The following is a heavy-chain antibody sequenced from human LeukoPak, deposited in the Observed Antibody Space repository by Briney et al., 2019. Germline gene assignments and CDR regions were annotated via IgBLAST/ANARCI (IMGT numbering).Heavy chain of an antibody. CDR2: IYHSGST. J-gene: IGHJ5*02. CDR3: ASYQMQLGGWFDP. CDR1: GYSISSGYY. Sequence: SETLSLTCTVSGYSISSGYYWGWIRQPPGKGLEWIGSIYHSGSTYYNPSLKSRVTISVDTSKNQFSLKLSSVTAADTAVYYCASYQMQLGGWFDPWGQGTLVTVSS. V-gene: IGHV4-38-2*02. D-gene: IGHD3-16*01.